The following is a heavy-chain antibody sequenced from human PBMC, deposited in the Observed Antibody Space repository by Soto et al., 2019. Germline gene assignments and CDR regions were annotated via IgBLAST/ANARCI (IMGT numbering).Heavy chain of an antibody. CDR3: AREGVVSTVIAFDY. Sequence: SQTLSLTCAISGDSVSSNSVAWTWIRQSPSRGLEWLGRTYYSSKWYVDYAESVKSRIIINPDTSKNHFSLHLNSVTPEDTAVYYCAREGVVSTVIAFDYWGQGTRVTVSS. V-gene: IGHV6-1*01. D-gene: IGHD3-22*01. J-gene: IGHJ4*02. CDR2: TYYSSKWYV. CDR1: GDSVSSNSVA.